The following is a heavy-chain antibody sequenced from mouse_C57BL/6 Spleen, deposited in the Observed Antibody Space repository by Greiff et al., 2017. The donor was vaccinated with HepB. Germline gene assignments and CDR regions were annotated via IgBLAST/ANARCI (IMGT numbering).Heavy chain of an antibody. V-gene: IGHV1-53*01. Sequence: VKLQQPGTELVKPGASVKLSCKASGYTFTSYWMHWVKQRPGQGLEWIGNINPSNGGTNYNEKFKSKATLTVDKSSSTAYMQLSSLTSEDSAVYYCARSGDYDDYAMDYWGQGTSVTVSS. CDR2: INPSNGGT. CDR1: GYTFTSYW. J-gene: IGHJ4*01. CDR3: ARSGDYDDYAMDY. D-gene: IGHD2-4*01.